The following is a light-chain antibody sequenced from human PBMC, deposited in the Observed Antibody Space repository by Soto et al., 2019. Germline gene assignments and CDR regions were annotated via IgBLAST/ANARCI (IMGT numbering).Light chain of an antibody. CDR1: SSDIGGYNY. Sequence: QSVLTQPASVSGSPGQSITVSCTGTSSDIGGYNYVSWYQQHPGKAPQLIIYEVNLRPSGVSDRFSASKSGDTASLTISGLQAGDEAEYYCCSYSSSNTHNYVFGTGTKLTVL. CDR2: EVN. J-gene: IGLJ1*01. CDR3: CSYSSSNTHNYV. V-gene: IGLV2-14*03.